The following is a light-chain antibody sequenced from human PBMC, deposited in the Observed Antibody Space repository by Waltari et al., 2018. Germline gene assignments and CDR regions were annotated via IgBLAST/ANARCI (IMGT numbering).Light chain of an antibody. J-gene: IGLJ1*01. Sequence: QSVLTKPPSVSPAPGQRVTISCSGSSSTMGNNYVSWYQQPPGKAPKPLIYENYRRPSGISDRFSASKSGTSATLGITGLQTGDEADYYCGSWDTSLSTYVFGSATKVTVL. CDR3: GSWDTSLSTYV. CDR1: SSTMGNNY. V-gene: IGLV1-51*02. CDR2: ENY.